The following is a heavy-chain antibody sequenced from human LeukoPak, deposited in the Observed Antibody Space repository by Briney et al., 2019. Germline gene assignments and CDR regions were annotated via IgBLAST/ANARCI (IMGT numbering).Heavy chain of an antibody. CDR1: GGSISSSSYY. CDR2: IYYSGST. J-gene: IGHJ4*02. D-gene: IGHD1-26*01. CDR3: ARSGKKWELAAAFDY. V-gene: IGHV4-39*01. Sequence: SETLSLTCTVSGGSISSSSYYWGWIRQPPGKGLEWIGSIYYSGSTYYNPSLKSRVTISVDTSKNQFSLKLSSVTAADTAVYYCARSGKKWELAAAFDYWGQGTLVTVSS.